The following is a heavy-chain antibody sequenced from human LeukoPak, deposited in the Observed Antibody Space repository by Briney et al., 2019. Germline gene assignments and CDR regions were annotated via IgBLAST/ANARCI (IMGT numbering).Heavy chain of an antibody. V-gene: IGHV4-38-2*02. CDR3: AREGHYNILTRYYSTRLNWFDP. CDR2: MYHSGST. Sequence: PSKTLSLTCTVSGYSISSGYYWGWIRQPPGKGLEWIGTMYHSGSTYYNPSLKSRVTISVDTSKNQFSLKLSSVTAADTAVYYCAREGHYNILTRYYSTRLNWFDPWGQGTLVTVSS. D-gene: IGHD3-9*01. J-gene: IGHJ5*02. CDR1: GYSISSGYY.